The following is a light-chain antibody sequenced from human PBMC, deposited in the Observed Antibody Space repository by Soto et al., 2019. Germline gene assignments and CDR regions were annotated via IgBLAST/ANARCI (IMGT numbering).Light chain of an antibody. Sequence: IAVNHSASTLSVSPGERATLSCRASQRFXSNLGCYQQKPGQAPRPLIDXASTNATGIPASFSGSGSGTEFTLTISSLQSEAWLVYYCQHYNNCPTFGQGTKVDIK. V-gene: IGKV3-15*01. J-gene: IGKJ1*01. CDR1: QRFXSN. CDR3: QHYNNCPT. CDR2: XAS.